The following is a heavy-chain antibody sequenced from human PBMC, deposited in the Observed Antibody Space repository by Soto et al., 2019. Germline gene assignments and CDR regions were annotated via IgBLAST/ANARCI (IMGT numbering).Heavy chain of an antibody. J-gene: IGHJ3*02. Sequence: GGSLRLSCAASGFTFSSYAMSWVRQAPGKGLEWVSAISGSGGSTYYADSVKGRFTISRDNSKNTLYLQMNSLRAEDTAVYYCAKLGGALRYSGSYDDAFDIWGQGTMVTVSS. CDR1: GFTFSSYA. CDR2: ISGSGGST. CDR3: AKLGGALRYSGSYDDAFDI. V-gene: IGHV3-23*01. D-gene: IGHD1-26*01.